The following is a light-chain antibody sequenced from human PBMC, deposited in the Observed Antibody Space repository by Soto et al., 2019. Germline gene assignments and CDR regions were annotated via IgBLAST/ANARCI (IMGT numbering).Light chain of an antibody. CDR2: END. CDR1: SSNIGRNY. Sequence: QSVLTQPPSVSAAPGQKVTMSCSGGSSNIGRNYVSWHQQVPGTAPKLLIYENDKRPSGVPDRFSGSKSGTSATLGITGLQTGDEADYYCGTWDSILSIVVFGTGTKVTVL. CDR3: GTWDSILSIVV. J-gene: IGLJ1*01. V-gene: IGLV1-51*02.